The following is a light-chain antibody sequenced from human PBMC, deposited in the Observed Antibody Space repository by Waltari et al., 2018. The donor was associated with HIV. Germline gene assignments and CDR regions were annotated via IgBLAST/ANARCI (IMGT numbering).Light chain of an antibody. V-gene: IGLV2-11*01. CDR1: SSDVGDYNY. Sequence: QSALTQPHSVSGSPGQSVTLSCTGTSSDVGDYNYVSWYQRHPGKAPKLMIYDVTKRPSGVPDRFSGSKSGNTASLTISGLQAEDDAEYYCCSYAGSLYVFGTGTKVTVL. CDR3: CSYAGSLYV. J-gene: IGLJ1*01. CDR2: DVT.